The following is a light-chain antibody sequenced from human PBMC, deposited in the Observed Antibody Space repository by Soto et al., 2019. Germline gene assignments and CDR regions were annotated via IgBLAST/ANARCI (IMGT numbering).Light chain of an antibody. CDR1: SSDIGGYNY. CDR3: SSYSGTRTRSV. J-gene: IGLJ1*01. Sequence: QSALTQPDSVSGSPGQSITISCTGTSSDIGGYNYVSWYQQHPGKAPKLMIYEVTNRPSGVSNRFSGSKSGNTASLTISGLQAEDEADYYCSSYSGTRTRSVVGSGTKLAV. V-gene: IGLV2-14*01. CDR2: EVT.